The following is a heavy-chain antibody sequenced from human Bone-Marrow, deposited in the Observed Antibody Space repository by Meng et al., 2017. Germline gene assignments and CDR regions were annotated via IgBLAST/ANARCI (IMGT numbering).Heavy chain of an antibody. V-gene: IGHV4-31*03. CDR2: VYYSGTT. Sequence: QVQLQESGPGLVKPSQTLSLTCTVSGGSISRGGYYCSWIRQHPGKGLEWIGYVYYSGTTDYNPSLKSRVTISADTSKNQFSLKLSAVTAADTAVYYCASTYYYDSTGPNWFGPWGQGTLVTVSS. CDR1: GGSISRGGYY. J-gene: IGHJ5*02. D-gene: IGHD3-22*01. CDR3: ASTYYYDSTGPNWFGP.